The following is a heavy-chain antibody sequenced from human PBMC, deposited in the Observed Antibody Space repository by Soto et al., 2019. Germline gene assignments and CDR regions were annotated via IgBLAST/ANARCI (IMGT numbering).Heavy chain of an antibody. V-gene: IGHV1-2*02. CDR3: ARDPGGATGAEYFQH. J-gene: IGHJ1*01. Sequence: ASVKVSCKASGYTFTGYCMHWVRQAPGQGLEWMGWINPNSGSTNYAQKLQGRVTMTRDTSISTAYMELSRLRSDDTAVYYCARDPGGATGAEYFQHWGQGTLVTVSS. D-gene: IGHD1-26*01. CDR1: GYTFTGYC. CDR2: INPNSGST.